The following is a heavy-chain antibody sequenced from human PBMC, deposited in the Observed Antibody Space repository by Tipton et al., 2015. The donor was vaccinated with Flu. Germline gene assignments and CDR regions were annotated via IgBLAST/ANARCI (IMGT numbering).Heavy chain of an antibody. CDR3: ARHWSSWGLVTNWFDP. D-gene: IGHD3/OR15-3a*01. Sequence: GLVKPSETLSLTCTVSDGSIRSRGNYWGWIRQPPGKGLEWIGSMYFSGNSYYNPSLKSRVTISVDTSKDQFSLKLNSVTAADTAVYYCARHWSSWGLVTNWFDPWGQGILVTVSS. CDR2: MYFSGNS. J-gene: IGHJ5*02. V-gene: IGHV4-39*01. CDR1: DGSIRSRGNY.